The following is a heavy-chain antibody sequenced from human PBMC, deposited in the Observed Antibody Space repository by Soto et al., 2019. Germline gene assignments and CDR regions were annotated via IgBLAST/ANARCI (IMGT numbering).Heavy chain of an antibody. J-gene: IGHJ4*02. Sequence: GGSLRLSCAASGFTFSSYWMSWVRQAPGKGLEWVANIKQDGSEKYYVDSVKGRFTISRDNAKNSLYLQMNSLRAEDTAVYYCARLYYDYIWGSYRYYMYYFDYWGQGTLVTVSS. CDR3: ARLYYDYIWGSYRYYMYYFDY. CDR1: GFTFSSYW. CDR2: IKQDGSEK. V-gene: IGHV3-7*01. D-gene: IGHD3-16*02.